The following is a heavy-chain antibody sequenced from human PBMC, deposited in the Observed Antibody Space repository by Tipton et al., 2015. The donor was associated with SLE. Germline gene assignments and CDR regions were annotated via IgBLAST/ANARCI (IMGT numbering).Heavy chain of an antibody. CDR1: GYTFTGYY. CDR2: INPNSGGT. J-gene: IGHJ5*02. Sequence: VKVSCKASGYTFTGYYMHWVRQAPGQGLEWMGWINPNSGGTNYAQKFQGRVTMTRDTSISTAYMELSRLRSDDTAVYYCARSGRYCSSTSCPGWFDPWGQGTLVTVSS. V-gene: IGHV1-2*02. D-gene: IGHD2-2*01. CDR3: ARSGRYCSSTSCPGWFDP.